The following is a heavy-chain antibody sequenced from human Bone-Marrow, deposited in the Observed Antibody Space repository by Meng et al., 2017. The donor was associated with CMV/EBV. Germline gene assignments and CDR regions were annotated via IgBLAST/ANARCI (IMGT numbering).Heavy chain of an antibody. D-gene: IGHD3-10*01. J-gene: IGHJ5*02. Sequence: SETLSLTCTVSGDSMSSVDYYWSWIRQSPGRGLEWIGYIYHTGSTYANPSLESRVIISVDTSKNQFSLKLRSVTAADTAVYYCARASLYYGSGWFDPWGQGTLVTVSS. V-gene: IGHV4-30-4*08. CDR1: GDSMSSVDYY. CDR2: IYHTGST. CDR3: ARASLYYGSGWFDP.